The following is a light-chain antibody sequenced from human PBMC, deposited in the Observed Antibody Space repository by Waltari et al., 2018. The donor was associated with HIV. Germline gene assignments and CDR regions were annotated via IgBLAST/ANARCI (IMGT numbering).Light chain of an antibody. J-gene: IGKJ4*01. Sequence: EIVMTQSPATVSVSPGERVTLACRASESVSSSLAWYQQKPGQAPRLLIYGAFIRATGIPDRFSGSGSGTEFTLTISTLQSEDFAVYYCQQYNSWPLIGGGTKVDFK. CDR3: QQYNSWPL. CDR2: GAF. V-gene: IGKV3D-15*03. CDR1: ESVSSS.